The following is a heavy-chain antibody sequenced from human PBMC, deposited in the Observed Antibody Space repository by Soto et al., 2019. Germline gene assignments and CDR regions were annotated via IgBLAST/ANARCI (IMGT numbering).Heavy chain of an antibody. V-gene: IGHV3-53*01. J-gene: IGHJ4*02. CDR2: LYNHGKT. CDR3: AILTEAELH. Sequence: EVQLVESGGGLTQPGGSLRLSCVVSGFIVSSSHMIWVRQAPGKGLEGVSILYNHGKTNYVDSVKRRFTITRDNSKNTVYLQMHSLRVEDTAVYYCAILTEAELHWGQGALVTVSS. D-gene: IGHD1-7*01. CDR1: GFIVSSSH.